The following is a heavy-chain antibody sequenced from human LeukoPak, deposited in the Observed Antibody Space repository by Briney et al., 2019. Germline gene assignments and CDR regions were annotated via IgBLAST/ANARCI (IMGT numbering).Heavy chain of an antibody. J-gene: IGHJ4*02. D-gene: IGHD3-3*01. V-gene: IGHV1-24*01. CDR1: GYTLTELS. Sequence: ASVKVSCKVSGYTLTELSMHWVRQAPGKGLEWMGGFDPEDGETIYAQKFQGRVTMTEDTSTDTAYMELSSLRSEDTAVYYCAIREGNYDFWSGYYTFYDYWGQGTLVTVSS. CDR2: FDPEDGET. CDR3: AIREGNYDFWSGYYTFYDY.